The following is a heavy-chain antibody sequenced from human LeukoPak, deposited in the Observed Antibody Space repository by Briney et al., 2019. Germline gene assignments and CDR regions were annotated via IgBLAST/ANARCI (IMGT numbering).Heavy chain of an antibody. CDR1: GFTFRSSS. J-gene: IGHJ4*02. V-gene: IGHV3-21*01. CDR3: AREFGVIPDY. CDR2: ISRCSSYI. Sequence: GGSLRLSCAASGFTFRSSSMNGVRQAPGRGLEWVSSISRCSSYIYYADSVKGRFTISRDNAKNSLYLQMNSLRAEDTAVYYCAREFGVIPDYWGQGTLVTVSS. D-gene: IGHD3-16*01.